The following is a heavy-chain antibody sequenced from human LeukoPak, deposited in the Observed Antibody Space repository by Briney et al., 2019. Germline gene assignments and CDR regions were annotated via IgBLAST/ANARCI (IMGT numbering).Heavy chain of an antibody. CDR3: ARFVPKVAYYDSSGYYSGGNY. Sequence: PGGSLRLSCAASGFTFSSYWMHWVRQAPGKGLVWVSRINSDGSSTSYADSVKGRFTISRDNAKNTLYLQMNSLRAEDTAVYYCARFVPKVAYYDSSGYYSGGNYWGQGTLVTVSS. J-gene: IGHJ4*02. CDR1: GFTFSSYW. V-gene: IGHV3-74*01. D-gene: IGHD3-22*01. CDR2: INSDGSST.